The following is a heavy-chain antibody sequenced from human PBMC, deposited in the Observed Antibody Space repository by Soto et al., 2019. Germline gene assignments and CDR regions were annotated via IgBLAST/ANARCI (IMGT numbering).Heavy chain of an antibody. V-gene: IGHV1-18*01. D-gene: IGHD3-10*01. CDR2: ISAYNGNT. Sequence: QVQLVQSGAEVKKPGASVKVSCKASGYTFTSYGISWVRQAPGQGLEWMGWISAYNGNTNYAQKLQGRVTMTTDTSTSTAYMELRSLRSDDTAVYYCARDDAIRWFGELLSYFDYWGQGTLVTVSS. J-gene: IGHJ4*02. CDR3: ARDDAIRWFGELLSYFDY. CDR1: GYTFTSYG.